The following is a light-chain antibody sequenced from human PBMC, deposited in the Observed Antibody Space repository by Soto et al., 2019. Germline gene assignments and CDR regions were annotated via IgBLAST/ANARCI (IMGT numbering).Light chain of an antibody. CDR3: QQYGSSPLT. CDR1: QSVSSSY. J-gene: IGKJ4*01. CDR2: GAS. V-gene: IGKV3-20*01. Sequence: EIVLTQSPGTLSLSPGERATLSCWASQSVSSSYLSWYKQKPGQAPRLRIYGASSRATGIPDRFSGSGSGTDFALTISRLGPEDFAVYFCQQYGSSPLTFGGGTKVEIK.